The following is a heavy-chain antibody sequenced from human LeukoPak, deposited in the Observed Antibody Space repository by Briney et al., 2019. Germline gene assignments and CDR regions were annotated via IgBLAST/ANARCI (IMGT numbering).Heavy chain of an antibody. CDR1: GFTFSSYG. CDR3: ARVRFLEWLPIPTFDY. V-gene: IGHV3-30*03. J-gene: IGHJ4*02. D-gene: IGHD3-3*01. CDR2: ISYDGSNK. Sequence: GALRLSCAASGFTFSSYGMHWVRQAPGKGLEWVAVISYDGSNKYYADSVKGRFTISRDNAKNSLYLQMNSLRAEDTAVYYCARVRFLEWLPIPTFDYWGQGTLVTVSS.